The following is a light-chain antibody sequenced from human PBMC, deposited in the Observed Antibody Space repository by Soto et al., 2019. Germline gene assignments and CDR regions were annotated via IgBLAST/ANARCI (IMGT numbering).Light chain of an antibody. CDR1: QSVSSY. CDR2: DAS. J-gene: IGKJ5*01. V-gene: IGKV3-11*01. CDR3: QQRSNWPRLIT. Sequence: EIVLTQSPATLSLSPGERATLSCRASQSVSSYLAWYQQKPGQAPRLLIYDASNRATGIPARFSGSGSGTDFTVSIRSLEPEDFAVYYCQQRSNWPRLITFGQGTRLEIK.